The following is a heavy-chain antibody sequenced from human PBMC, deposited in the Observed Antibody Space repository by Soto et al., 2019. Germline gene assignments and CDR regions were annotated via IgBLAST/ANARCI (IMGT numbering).Heavy chain of an antibody. V-gene: IGHV4-34*01. CDR3: ARRTPRGAATPYYYYYGMDV. CDR1: GGSFSGYY. J-gene: IGHJ6*02. CDR2: INHSGST. Sequence: SETLSLTCAVYGGSFSGYYWSWIRQPPGKXLEWIGEINHSGSTNYNPSLKSRVTISVDTSKNQFSLKLSSVTAADTAVYYCARRTPRGAATPYYYYYGMDVWGQGTTVTVSS. D-gene: IGHD2-15*01.